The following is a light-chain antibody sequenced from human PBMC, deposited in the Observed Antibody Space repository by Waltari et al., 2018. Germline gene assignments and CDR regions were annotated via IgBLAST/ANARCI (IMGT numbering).Light chain of an antibody. CDR2: GQD. J-gene: IGLJ3*02. Sequence: SSELPQDPAVSVALGQTVSITSPGVRLRRYYASWYQQRPGQAPILILYGQDNRPSGIPDRFSGSTSGNTASLTITGAQAEDEADYYCLSRDTTSTRVFGGGTRLTV. V-gene: IGLV3-19*01. CDR3: LSRDTTSTRV. CDR1: RLRRYY.